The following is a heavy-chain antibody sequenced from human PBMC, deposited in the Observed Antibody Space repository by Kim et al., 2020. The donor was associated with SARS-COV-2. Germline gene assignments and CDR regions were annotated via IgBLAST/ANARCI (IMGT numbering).Heavy chain of an antibody. CDR2: INHSGST. CDR3: ARGRGPYCSSTSCYKNWFDP. Sequence: SETLSLTCAVYGGSFSGYYWRWIRQPPGKGLEWVGEINHSGSTNYNPSLKSRVTISVDTSKNQFSLKLSSVTAADTAVEYWARGRGPYCSSTSCYKNWFDPWGQGTLVTVSS. D-gene: IGHD2-2*02. V-gene: IGHV4-34*01. CDR1: GGSFSGYY. J-gene: IGHJ5*02.